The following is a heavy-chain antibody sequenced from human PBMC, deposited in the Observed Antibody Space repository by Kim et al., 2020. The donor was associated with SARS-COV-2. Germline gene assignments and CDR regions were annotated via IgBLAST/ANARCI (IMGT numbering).Heavy chain of an antibody. D-gene: IGHD3-10*01. Sequence: YQDPVNGRLTISRDNAKNSLYLQMNSLRAEDTAVYYCATSDGSASNWFDPWGQGTLVTVSS. J-gene: IGHJ5*02. CDR3: ATSDGSASNWFDP. V-gene: IGHV3-11*03.